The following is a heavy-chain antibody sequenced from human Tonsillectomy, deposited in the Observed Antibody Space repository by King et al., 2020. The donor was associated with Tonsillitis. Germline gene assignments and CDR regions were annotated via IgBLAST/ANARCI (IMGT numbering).Heavy chain of an antibody. Sequence: VQLVESGGGVVQPGRSLRLSCAASGFTFSSYGMHWVRQAPGKGLEWVAVISYDGSNKYYADSVKGRFTISRDNSKNTLYLQMNSLRAEDTAVYYCASEFWSSGLWFGEFAFDYWGQGTLVTVSS. V-gene: IGHV3-33*05. D-gene: IGHD3-10*01. CDR2: ISYDGSNK. CDR3: ASEFWSSGLWFGEFAFDY. J-gene: IGHJ4*02. CDR1: GFTFSSYG.